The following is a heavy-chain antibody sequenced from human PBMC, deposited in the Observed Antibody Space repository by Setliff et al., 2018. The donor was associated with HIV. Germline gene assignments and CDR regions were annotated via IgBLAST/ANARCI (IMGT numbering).Heavy chain of an antibody. J-gene: IGHJ4*02. CDR2: VNPTGGST. CDR1: GYTFTRFY. D-gene: IGHD2-21*01. CDR3: ARGSEYDGEPDFDY. Sequence: ASVKVSCKASGYTFTRFYIHWVRQAPGQVPECMGIVNPTGGSTTYAQKFQGRVTMTRDTSTSTVYMELSSLTSDDTAVYYCARGSEYDGEPDFDYWGQGTLVTVSS. V-gene: IGHV1-46*01.